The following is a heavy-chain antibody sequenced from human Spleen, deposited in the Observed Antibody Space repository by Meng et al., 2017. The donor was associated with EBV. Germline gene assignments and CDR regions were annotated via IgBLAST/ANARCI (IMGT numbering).Heavy chain of an antibody. J-gene: IGHJ4*02. CDR3: AHLAPDMQSIDY. CDR2: IYWDDEK. D-gene: IGHD3-9*01. CDR1: GFSLSISGVG. V-gene: IGHV2-5*02. Sequence: QITLKESGLTLLKPXXTRTLTCTFSGFSLSISGVGVAWIRQPPGKALEWLAVIYWDDEKRYSPSLKSRLTITKDTSKNQVVLTVTNMDPVDTATYYCAHLAPDMQSIDYWGQGTLGTVSS.